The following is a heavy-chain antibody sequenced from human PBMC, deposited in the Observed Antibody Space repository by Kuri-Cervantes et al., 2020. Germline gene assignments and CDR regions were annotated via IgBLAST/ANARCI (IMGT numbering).Heavy chain of an antibody. V-gene: IGHV1-8*01. Sequence: ASVKVSCKVSGYTLTELSMHWVRQAPGKGLEWMGWMNPNSGNTGYAQKFQGRVTMTRDTSTSTVYMELSSLRSEDTAVYYCARTWIQLWLGWFDPWGQGTLVTVSS. CDR1: GYTLTELS. CDR2: MNPNSGNT. CDR3: ARTWIQLWLGWFDP. J-gene: IGHJ5*02. D-gene: IGHD5-18*01.